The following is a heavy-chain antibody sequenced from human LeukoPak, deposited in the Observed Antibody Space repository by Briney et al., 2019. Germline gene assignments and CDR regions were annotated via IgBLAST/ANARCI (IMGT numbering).Heavy chain of an antibody. V-gene: IGHV3-7*03. CDR1: GFTFSSYG. CDR3: AREGYSYGYPFDY. Sequence: SGGSLRLSCAASGFTFSSYGMSWVRQAPGKGLEWVANIKQDGSEKYYVDSVKGRFTISRDNAKNSLYLQMNSLRAEDTAVYYCAREGYSYGYPFDYWGQGTLVTVSS. J-gene: IGHJ4*02. CDR2: IKQDGSEK. D-gene: IGHD5-18*01.